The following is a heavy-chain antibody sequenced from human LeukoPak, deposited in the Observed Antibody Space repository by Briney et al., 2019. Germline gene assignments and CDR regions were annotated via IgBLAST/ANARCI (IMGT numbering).Heavy chain of an antibody. Sequence: GASVKVSCKTSGYRFATYAITWVRQAPGQGLEWMGWISPYNGNTNYAQKLQGRVTMTTDTSTSTAYMELSSLRSEDTAVYYCARRTPGTYYEFSCGYYYMDVWGKGPTVTVSS. CDR1: GYRFATYA. J-gene: IGHJ6*03. CDR3: ARRTPGTYYEFSCGYYYMDV. V-gene: IGHV1-18*01. CDR2: ISPYNGNT. D-gene: IGHD3-3*01.